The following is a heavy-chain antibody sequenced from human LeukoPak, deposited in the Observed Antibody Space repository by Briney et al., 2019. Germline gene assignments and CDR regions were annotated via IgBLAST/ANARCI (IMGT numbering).Heavy chain of an antibody. V-gene: IGHV3-23*01. D-gene: IGHD6-13*01. CDR1: GFIIRSNY. J-gene: IGHJ4*02. Sequence: GGSLRLSCAASGFIIRSNYMSWVRQAPGKGLEWVSAISGSGDSTYYGDSVKGRFTISRDNSKNTLYLQMNSLRAEDTAVYYCAKTRPLDSSSWSHGDYWGQGTLVTVSS. CDR2: ISGSGDST. CDR3: AKTRPLDSSSWSHGDY.